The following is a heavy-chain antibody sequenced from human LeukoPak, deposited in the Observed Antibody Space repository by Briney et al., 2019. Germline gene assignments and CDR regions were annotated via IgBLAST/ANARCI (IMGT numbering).Heavy chain of an antibody. V-gene: IGHV3-23*01. CDR2: ISGSGGST. J-gene: IGHJ4*02. CDR3: ARKLSGYAPFDC. Sequence: GGSLRLSCAASGFTFTNYPMIWVRQALGRGLTWVSGISGSGGSTYYADSVKGRFTISRDNPRSTLYLQMSSLRAEDTAVYYCARKLSGYAPFDCWGQGTLVTVSS. D-gene: IGHD5-12*01. CDR1: GFTFTNYP.